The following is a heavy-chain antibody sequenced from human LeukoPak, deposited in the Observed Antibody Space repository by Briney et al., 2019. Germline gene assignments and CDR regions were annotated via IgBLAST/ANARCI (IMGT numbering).Heavy chain of an antibody. CDR1: GFTFSSYG. V-gene: IGHV3-30*18. Sequence: GGSLRLSCAASGFTFSSYGMHWVRQASGKGLEWVAVISYDGSNKYYADSVKGRFTISRDNSKNTLYLQMNSLRAEDTAVYYCAKDRSMVNAFDIWGQGTMVTVSS. D-gene: IGHD2-21*01. CDR3: AKDRSMVNAFDI. J-gene: IGHJ3*02. CDR2: ISYDGSNK.